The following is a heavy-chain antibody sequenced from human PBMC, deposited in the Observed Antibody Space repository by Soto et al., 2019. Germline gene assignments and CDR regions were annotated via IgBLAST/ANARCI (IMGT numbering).Heavy chain of an antibody. V-gene: IGHV3-33*01. J-gene: IGHJ4*02. CDR1: GFTFSSYG. CDR3: ASEAAAGTFDY. CDR2: IWYDGSNK. D-gene: IGHD6-13*01. Sequence: QVQLVESGGGVVQPGRSLRLSCAASGFTFSSYGMHWVRQAPGKGLEWVAVIWYDGSNKYYADSVKGRFTISRDNSKNTLYLQMNSLRAEDTAVYYCASEAAAGTFDYWGQGTLVTVSS.